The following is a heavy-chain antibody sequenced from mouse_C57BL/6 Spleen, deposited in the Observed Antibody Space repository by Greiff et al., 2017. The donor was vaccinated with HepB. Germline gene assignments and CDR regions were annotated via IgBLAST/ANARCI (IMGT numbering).Heavy chain of an antibody. J-gene: IGHJ4*01. CDR3: AREREIYYYGSSYGDYAMDY. D-gene: IGHD1-1*01. Sequence: EVQVVESGGGLVKPGGSLKLSCAASGFTFSSYAMSWVRQTPEKRLEWVATISDGGSYTYYPDNVKGRFTISRDNAKNNLYLQMSHLKSEDTAMYYCAREREIYYYGSSYGDYAMDYWGQGTSVTVSS. CDR2: ISDGGSYT. V-gene: IGHV5-4*01. CDR1: GFTFSSYA.